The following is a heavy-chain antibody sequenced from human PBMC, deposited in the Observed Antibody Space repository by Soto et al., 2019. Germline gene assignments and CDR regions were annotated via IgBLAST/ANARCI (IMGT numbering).Heavy chain of an antibody. CDR3: ARVVMTTVPASFYYGLDV. CDR2: IIPLIGTA. Sequence: QVQLVQSGAEVRKPGSSVTVSCKASGGTFSTYGITWVRQAPGQGLEWMGNIIPLIGTANYAQRFRGRVTITADESTTTAYMELTRLRSKDTAVYYCARVVMTTVPASFYYGLDVWGQGTTVTVSS. J-gene: IGHJ6*02. V-gene: IGHV1-69*18. D-gene: IGHD4-4*01. CDR1: GGTFSTYG.